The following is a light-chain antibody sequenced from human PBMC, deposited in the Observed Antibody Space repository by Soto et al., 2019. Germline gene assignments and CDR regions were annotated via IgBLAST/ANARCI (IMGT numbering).Light chain of an antibody. V-gene: IGKV1-8*01. Sequence: AIRMTQSPSSLSASTGDRVTITCRASQGISNYLAWYQQKPGKAPKVLIHAASTLQGGVPSRFSGSGSGTDFTLTTSGLQSDDFATYYCQQYYSYPWTFGQGTKVEIK. CDR3: QQYYSYPWT. CDR2: AAS. CDR1: QGISNY. J-gene: IGKJ1*01.